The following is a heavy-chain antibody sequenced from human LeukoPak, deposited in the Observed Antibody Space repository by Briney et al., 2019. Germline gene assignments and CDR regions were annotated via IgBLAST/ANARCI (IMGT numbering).Heavy chain of an antibody. D-gene: IGHD5-12*01. J-gene: IGHJ3*02. V-gene: IGHV3-21*01. CDR3: ARGGGYSGYDLDAFDI. CDR1: GXTFSRDS. CDR2: ISSSSTYI. Sequence: GGSLRLSCAASGXTFSRDSMNWVRQAPGKGLEWVSSISSSSTYIYYADSVKGRFTISRDNAKNSLHLQMNSLRAEDTAVYYCARGGGYSGYDLDAFDIWGQGTMVTVSS.